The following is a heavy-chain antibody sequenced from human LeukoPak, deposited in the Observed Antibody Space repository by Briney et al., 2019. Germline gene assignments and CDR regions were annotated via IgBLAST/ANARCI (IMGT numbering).Heavy chain of an antibody. V-gene: IGHV1-69*05. CDR3: ARAAVEMATMGT. CDR2: IIPIFGTA. Sequence: EASVKVSCKVSGYTLTELSMHWVRQAPGQGLEWMGRIIPIFGTANYAQKFQGRVTITTDESTSTAYMELSSLRSEDTAVYYCARAAVEMATMGTWGQGTLVTVSS. D-gene: IGHD5-24*01. CDR1: GYTLTELS. J-gene: IGHJ5*02.